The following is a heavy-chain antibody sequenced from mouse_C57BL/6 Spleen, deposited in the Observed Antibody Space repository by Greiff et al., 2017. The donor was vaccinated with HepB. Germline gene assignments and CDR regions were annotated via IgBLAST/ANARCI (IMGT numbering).Heavy chain of an antibody. J-gene: IGHJ3*01. CDR3: ARGSSYGAY. CDR1: GYTFTSYW. V-gene: IGHV1-61*01. Sequence: QVQLQQPGAELVRPGSSVKLSCKASGYTFTSYWMDWVKQRPGQGLEWIGNIYPSDSETHYNQKFKDKATLTVDKSSSTAYMQLSSLTSEDSAVYYCARGSSYGAYWGQGTLVTVSA. D-gene: IGHD1-1*01. CDR2: IYPSDSET.